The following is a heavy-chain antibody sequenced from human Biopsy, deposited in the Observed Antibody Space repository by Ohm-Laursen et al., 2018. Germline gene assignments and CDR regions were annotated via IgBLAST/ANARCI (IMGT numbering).Heavy chain of an antibody. D-gene: IGHD3-22*01. Sequence: SDTLSLTCSVSGTSIITYSWSWIRQPAGKGLEWIGRIYVSGSTNYNPSLKSRVTMSLDTSESHFSLELASVTAADTAVYYCGRREVVITHDAFNTWGQGTMVTVSS. CDR3: GRREVVITHDAFNT. CDR2: IYVSGST. V-gene: IGHV4-4*07. CDR1: GTSIITYS. J-gene: IGHJ3*02.